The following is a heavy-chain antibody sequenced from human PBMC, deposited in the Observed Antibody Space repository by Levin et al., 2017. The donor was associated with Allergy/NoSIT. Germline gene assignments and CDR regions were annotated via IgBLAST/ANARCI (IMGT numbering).Heavy chain of an antibody. V-gene: IGHV4-30-2*01. Sequence: SETLSLTCAVSGGSISSGGYSWSWIRQPPGKGLEWIGYIYHSGSTYYNPSLKSRVTISVDRSKNQFSLKLSSVTAADTAVYYCARTPHEYYDILTGWRGEGYFDYWGQGTLVTVSS. J-gene: IGHJ4*02. CDR2: IYHSGST. D-gene: IGHD3-9*01. CDR3: ARTPHEYYDILTGWRGEGYFDY. CDR1: GGSISSGGYS.